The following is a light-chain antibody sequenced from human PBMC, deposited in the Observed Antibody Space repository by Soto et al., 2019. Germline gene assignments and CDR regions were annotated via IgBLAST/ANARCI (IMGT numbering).Light chain of an antibody. CDR3: TSYTSSSTPVV. Sequence: QSALTQPASVSGSPGQSITISCTGTSSDVGGYNYVSWYQHHPGKAPKLMIYEVNNRPSGVSNRFSGSKSGNTASLTISGLQAEDEGDSYCTSYTSSSTPVVFGGGTKLTVL. CDR1: SSDVGGYNY. V-gene: IGLV2-14*01. CDR2: EVN. J-gene: IGLJ2*01.